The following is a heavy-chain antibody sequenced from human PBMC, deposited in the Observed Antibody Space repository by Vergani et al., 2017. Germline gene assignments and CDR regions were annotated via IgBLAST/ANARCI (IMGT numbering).Heavy chain of an antibody. CDR2: IYYSGST. CDR3: ARRGWGSSVGYFDY. J-gene: IGHJ4*02. CDR1: GGSISSGGYY. Sequence: QVQLQESGPGLVKPSQTLSLTCIFSGGSISSGGYYWSWIRQHPGKGLEWIGYIYYSGSTYYNPSLKSRVSISVDTSKNQFSLKLTSVTAADTAVYYCARRGWGSSVGYFDYWGQGTLVTVSS. D-gene: IGHD6-6*01. V-gene: IGHV4-31*03.